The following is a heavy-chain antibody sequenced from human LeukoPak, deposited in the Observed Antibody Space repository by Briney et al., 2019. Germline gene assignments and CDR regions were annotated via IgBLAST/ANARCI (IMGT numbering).Heavy chain of an antibody. V-gene: IGHV4-4*07. CDR1: GASISSYY. CDR2: IYTSANT. D-gene: IGHD1-1*01. Sequence: SETLSLTCNVSGASISSYYWSWIRQPAGQGLEWIGRIYTSANTNYSPSFKSRATISIDRSKTQFSLNLPSVTAAATAVYYCARDRIWNDAGHDPFDIWGQGTMVTVSS. CDR3: ARDRIWNDAGHDPFDI. J-gene: IGHJ3*02.